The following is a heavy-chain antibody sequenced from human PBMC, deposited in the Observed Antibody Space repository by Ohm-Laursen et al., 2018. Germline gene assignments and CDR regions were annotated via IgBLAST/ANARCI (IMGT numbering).Heavy chain of an antibody. CDR3: AKPRGAHRNYYGMDV. J-gene: IGHJ6*02. CDR2: ISWDGGST. D-gene: IGHD4/OR15-4a*01. CDR1: GFRFSDYT. Sequence: SLRLSCAASGFRFSDYTMHWVRQAPGKGLEWVSLISWDGGSTYYADSVKGRFTISRDNSKNSLYLQMNSLRTEDTALYYCAKPRGAHRNYYGMDVWGQGTTVTVSS. V-gene: IGHV3-43*01.